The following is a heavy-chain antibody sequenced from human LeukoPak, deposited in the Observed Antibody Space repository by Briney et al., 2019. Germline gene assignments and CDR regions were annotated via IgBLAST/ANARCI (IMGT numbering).Heavy chain of an antibody. Sequence: PGGSLRLSCAASGFTFSSYGMHWVRQAPGKGLEWVAVIWYDGSNKYYADSVKGRFTISRDNSKNTLYLQMNSLRAEDTAVYYCARDRGWKQQLVRGFDYWGQGTLVTVSS. CDR2: IWYDGSNK. D-gene: IGHD6-13*01. CDR3: ARDRGWKQQLVRGFDY. J-gene: IGHJ4*02. CDR1: GFTFSSYG. V-gene: IGHV3-33*01.